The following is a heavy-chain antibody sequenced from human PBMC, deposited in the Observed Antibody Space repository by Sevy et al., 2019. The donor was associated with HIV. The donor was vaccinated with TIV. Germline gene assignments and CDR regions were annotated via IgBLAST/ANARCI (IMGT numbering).Heavy chain of an antibody. CDR2: ISSSSSYI. D-gene: IGHD3-22*01. Sequence: GGSLRLSCVASGFRFGDYGMNWVRQAPGKGLEWVSSISSSSSYIYYVDSVKGRFTISRDNAKNSLYLQMDSLRAEDTAVYYCARVAAYFDSNAYYHSWGQGTLVTVSS. CDR3: ARVAAYFDSNAYYHS. V-gene: IGHV3-21*01. CDR1: GFRFGDYG. J-gene: IGHJ4*02.